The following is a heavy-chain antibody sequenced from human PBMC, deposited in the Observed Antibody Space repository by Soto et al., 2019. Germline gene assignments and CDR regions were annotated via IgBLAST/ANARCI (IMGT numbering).Heavy chain of an antibody. Sequence: KPSETLSLTCAVYGGSFSGYYWSWIRQPPGKGLEWIGEINHSGSTNYNPSLKSRVTISVDTSKNQFSLKLSSVTAADTAVYYCARHDGICSGCSCYSDWFDPWGQGTLVTVSS. J-gene: IGHJ5*02. CDR3: ARHDGICSGCSCYSDWFDP. CDR1: GGSFSGYY. CDR2: INHSGST. V-gene: IGHV4-34*01. D-gene: IGHD2-15*01.